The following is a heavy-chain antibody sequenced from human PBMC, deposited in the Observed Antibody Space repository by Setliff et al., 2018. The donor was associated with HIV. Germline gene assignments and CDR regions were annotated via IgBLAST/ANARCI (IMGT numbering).Heavy chain of an antibody. CDR1: DSGTYY. J-gene: IGHJ5*02. V-gene: IGHV4-4*07. CDR2: VSSRGDT. CDR3: AGAAAGKTGPCDL. Sequence: PATLSPTCTVSDSGTYYWSWIRQPAGNGLEWIGRVSSRGDTNYNPALKSRVTMSVDTSKNQFSLKLTSVTASDTAVYDGAGAAAGKTGPCDLWGQGSPVTVSS. D-gene: IGHD6-25*01.